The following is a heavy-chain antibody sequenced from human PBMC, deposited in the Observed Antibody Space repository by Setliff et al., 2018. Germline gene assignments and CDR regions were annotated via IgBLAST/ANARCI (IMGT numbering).Heavy chain of an antibody. D-gene: IGHD1-1*01. Sequence: SETLSLTCTVSGGSMGSYYWTWIRQSAGKGLEWIGRVYTTGSTAFNPSLNSGVTMSLDKSKNQFSLNLSSVTAAATAVYSCAQXTXXXXTGWGQGTLVTVSS. CDR3: AQXTXXXXTG. CDR2: VYTTGST. J-gene: IGHJ4*02. V-gene: IGHV4-4*07. CDR1: GGSMGSYY.